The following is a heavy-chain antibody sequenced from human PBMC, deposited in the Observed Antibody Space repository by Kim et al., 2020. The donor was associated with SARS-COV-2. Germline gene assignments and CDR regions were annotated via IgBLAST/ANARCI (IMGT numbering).Heavy chain of an antibody. J-gene: IGHJ4*02. CDR3: ARGRVTTRFDY. Sequence: TSHTPSLTSRVTISVDTSKNQFSLKLSSVTAADTAVYYCARGRVTTRFDYWGQGTLVTVSS. V-gene: IGHV4-31*02. D-gene: IGHD4-17*01. CDR2: T.